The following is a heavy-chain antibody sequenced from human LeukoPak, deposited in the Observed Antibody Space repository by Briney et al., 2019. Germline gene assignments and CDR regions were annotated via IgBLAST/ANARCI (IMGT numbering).Heavy chain of an antibody. D-gene: IGHD2-15*01. Sequence: GGSLRLSCAASGFTFSIYAMHWVRQAPGKGLEWVAVISYDGSNKYYADSVKGRFTISRDNSKNTLYLQMNSLRAEDTAVYYCARDGGYCSGGSCYEGFFDYWGQGTLVTVSS. V-gene: IGHV3-30-3*01. CDR2: ISYDGSNK. CDR3: ARDGGYCSGGSCYEGFFDY. J-gene: IGHJ4*02. CDR1: GFTFSIYA.